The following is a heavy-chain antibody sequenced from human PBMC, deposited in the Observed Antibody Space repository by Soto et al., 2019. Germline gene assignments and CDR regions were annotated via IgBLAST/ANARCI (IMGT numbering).Heavy chain of an antibody. J-gene: IGHJ4*02. CDR2: ISSSSSTI. Sequence: GGSLRLSCAASGFTFSSYSMNWVRQAPGKGLEWVSYISSSSSTIYYADSVKGRFTISRDNAKNSLYLQMNSLRDEDTAVYYCASAPRVWGSYRYLDYWGQGTLVTVSS. V-gene: IGHV3-48*02. CDR3: ASAPRVWGSYRYLDY. CDR1: GFTFSSYS. D-gene: IGHD3-16*02.